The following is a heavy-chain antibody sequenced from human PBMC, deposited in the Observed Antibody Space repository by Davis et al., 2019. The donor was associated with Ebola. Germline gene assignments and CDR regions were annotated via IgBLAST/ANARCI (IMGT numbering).Heavy chain of an antibody. D-gene: IGHD2-2*01. J-gene: IGHJ6*03. CDR2: VVVGSGNT. CDR1: GFTFTRSA. Sequence: SVKVSCKASGFTFTRSAVQWVRQARGQRLEWIGWVVVGSGNTNYTHQSQDRVTISRDMSTSTAYMELSSLRSEDTAVYFCAAASLYYYYDMDVWGKGTTVTVSS. CDR3: AAASLYYYYDMDV. V-gene: IGHV1-58*01.